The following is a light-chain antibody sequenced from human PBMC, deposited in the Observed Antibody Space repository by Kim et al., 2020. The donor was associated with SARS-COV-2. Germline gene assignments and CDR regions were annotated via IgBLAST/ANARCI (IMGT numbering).Light chain of an antibody. CDR2: QDS. Sequence: VSPGQTASITCSGGKLGDKYACWYQQKPGQSPVLVIYQDSKRPSGIPERFSGSNSGNTATLTISGTQAMDEADYYCQAWDSSTYVVFGGGTKLTVL. V-gene: IGLV3-1*01. CDR3: QAWDSSTYVV. CDR1: KLGDKY. J-gene: IGLJ2*01.